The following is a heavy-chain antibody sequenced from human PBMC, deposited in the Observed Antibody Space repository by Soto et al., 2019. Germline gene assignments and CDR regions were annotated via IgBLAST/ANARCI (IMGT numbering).Heavy chain of an antibody. CDR3: ARNPSSHWYVFDY. D-gene: IGHD2-2*01. J-gene: IGHJ4*02. V-gene: IGHV4-4*02. Sequence: PSETLSLTCAVSGDSISTGNWWSWVRQPPGKGLEWIGDIQYSGSTNYNPSLKSRVSFSLDKSNNHFSLTLTSLTAADTAVYYCARNPSSHWYVFDYWGQGIRVTVS. CDR1: GDSISTGNW. CDR2: IQYSGST.